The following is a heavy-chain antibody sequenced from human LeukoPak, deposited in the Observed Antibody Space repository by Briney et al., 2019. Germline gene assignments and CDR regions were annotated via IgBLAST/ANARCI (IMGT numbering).Heavy chain of an antibody. CDR1: GFTFSSYW. J-gene: IGHJ4*02. V-gene: IGHV3-74*01. CDR3: ARAPIVVVPAAMDY. D-gene: IGHD2-2*01. CDR2: INTDGSST. Sequence: GGSLRLSCAASGFTFSSYWMHWVRQAPGKGLVWVSRINTDGSSTSYADSVKGRFTISRDNAKNTLYPQMNSLRAEDTAVYYCARAPIVVVPAAMDYWGQGTLVTVSS.